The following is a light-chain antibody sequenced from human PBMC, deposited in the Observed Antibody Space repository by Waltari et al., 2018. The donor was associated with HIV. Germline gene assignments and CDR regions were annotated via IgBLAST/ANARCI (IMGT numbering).Light chain of an antibody. CDR2: GAS. Sequence: EIVLTQSPGTLSLSPGERATLSCRASQRVSSSYLACYQQKPGQAPRLRIYGASSRATGIPDRFSGSGSGTDFTLTISRLEPEDFAVYYCQQYGSSPATFGGGTKVEIK. CDR1: QRVSSSY. J-gene: IGKJ4*01. CDR3: QQYGSSPAT. V-gene: IGKV3-20*01.